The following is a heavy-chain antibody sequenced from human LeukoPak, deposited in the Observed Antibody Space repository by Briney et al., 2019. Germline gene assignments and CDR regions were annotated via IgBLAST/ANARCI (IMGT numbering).Heavy chain of an antibody. J-gene: IGHJ4*02. V-gene: IGHV1-18*04. Sequence: ASVKVCCKASGYTFTSYGISWVRQAPGQGLEWMGWISAYNGNTNYAQKLQGRVTMTTDTSTSTAYMELRSLRSDDTAVYYCARDKDSGWYSDYWGQGTLVTVSS. D-gene: IGHD6-19*01. CDR3: ARDKDSGWYSDY. CDR2: ISAYNGNT. CDR1: GYTFTSYG.